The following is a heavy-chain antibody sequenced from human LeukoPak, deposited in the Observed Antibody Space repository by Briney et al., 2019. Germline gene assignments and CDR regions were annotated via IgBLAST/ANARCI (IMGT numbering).Heavy chain of an antibody. CDR1: GFTFSVYS. Sequence: GSLRLSCAVSGFTFSVYSMSWVRQAPGKGLEWVSAVDSSGTITYYADSVKGRFTVSRDNSKNTLYLQMNSLRAEDTAVYYCARVQSRGYFDYWGQGTLVTVSS. J-gene: IGHJ4*02. CDR2: VDSSGTIT. V-gene: IGHV3-23*05. CDR3: ARVQSRGYFDY.